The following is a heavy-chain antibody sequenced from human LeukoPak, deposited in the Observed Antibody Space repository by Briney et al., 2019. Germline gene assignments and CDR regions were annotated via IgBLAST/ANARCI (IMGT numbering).Heavy chain of an antibody. Sequence: PGRSLRLSCSASGXTFSNYGMHWVRQAPGKGLEWVAVISYDGSNTFYADSVKGRFTISRDNSKNTLYLQVNSLRAEDTAVYYCAKDPHSSGWYFTAFDYWGQGTLVTVSS. D-gene: IGHD6-19*01. J-gene: IGHJ4*02. CDR1: GXTFSNYG. CDR3: AKDPHSSGWYFTAFDY. V-gene: IGHV3-30*18. CDR2: ISYDGSNT.